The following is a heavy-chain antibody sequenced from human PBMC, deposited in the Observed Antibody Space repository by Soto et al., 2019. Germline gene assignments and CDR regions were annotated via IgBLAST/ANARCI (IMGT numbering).Heavy chain of an antibody. D-gene: IGHD2-8*02. J-gene: IGHJ4*02. CDR3: ARDKITGLVDY. V-gene: IGHV4-34*01. CDR2: INHSGST. Sequence: QVQLQQWGAGLLKPSETLSLTCAVYGGSFSGYYWTWIRQPPGTGLEWIGEINHSGSTNYNPSLKSRVTISVDTAKNQFSRKLTSVTAADTAVYYCARDKITGLVDYWGQGTLVTVSS. CDR1: GGSFSGYY.